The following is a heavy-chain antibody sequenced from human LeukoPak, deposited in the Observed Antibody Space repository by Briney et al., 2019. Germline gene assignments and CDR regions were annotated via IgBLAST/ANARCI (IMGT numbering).Heavy chain of an antibody. D-gene: IGHD6-13*01. V-gene: IGHV4-59*01. CDR3: ASTAAAGNFPDY. J-gene: IGHJ4*02. CDR1: GGSISSYY. Sequence: SETLSLTCTVSGGSISSYYWSWIRQPPGKGLEWIGYIYYSGSTDYNPSLKSRVTISVDTSKNQFSLKLNSVTAADTAVYYCASTAAAGNFPDYWGQGTLVTVSS. CDR2: IYYSGST.